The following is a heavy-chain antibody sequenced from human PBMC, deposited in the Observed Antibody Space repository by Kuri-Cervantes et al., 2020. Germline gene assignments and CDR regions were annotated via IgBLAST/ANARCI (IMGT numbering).Heavy chain of an antibody. J-gene: IGHJ4*02. V-gene: IGHV4-39*07. CDR1: GGSISTGSYY. Sequence: SETLSLTCTVSGGSISTGSYYWGWSRQPPGKGLEWIGSIYYGGSIYYSGSTYYNPSLKSRVTISVDTSKNQFSLKLRSVTAADTAVYYCARGEQLHYFDYWGQGTLVTVSS. CDR3: ARGEQLHYFDY. D-gene: IGHD6-13*01. CDR2: IYYSGST.